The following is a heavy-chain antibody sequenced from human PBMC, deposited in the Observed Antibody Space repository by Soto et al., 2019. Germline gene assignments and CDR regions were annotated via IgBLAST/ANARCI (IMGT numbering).Heavy chain of an antibody. V-gene: IGHV3-23*01. CDR2: ISGSGGST. CDR1: GFTFSSYA. Sequence: PGGSLRLSCAASGFTFSSYAMSWVRQAPGKGLEWVSAISGSGGSTYYADSVKGRFTISRDNSKNTLYLQMNSLRAEDTAVYYCAKVIDGGYVGYYYGMDVWGQGTTVTVSS. CDR3: AKVIDGGYVGYYYGMDV. D-gene: IGHD5-12*01. J-gene: IGHJ6*02.